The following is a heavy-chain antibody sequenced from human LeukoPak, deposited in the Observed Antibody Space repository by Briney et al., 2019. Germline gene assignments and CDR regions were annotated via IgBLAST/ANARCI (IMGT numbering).Heavy chain of an antibody. D-gene: IGHD3-22*01. Sequence: PSETLSLTCTVSGGSISSSSYYWGWIRQPPGKGLEWIGSIYYSGSTYYNPPLKSRVAISVDTSKNQFSLKLSSVTAADTAVYYCARSYYYDSSDYPHFDYWGQGTLVTVSS. CDR2: IYYSGST. CDR3: ARSYYYDSSDYPHFDY. J-gene: IGHJ4*02. CDR1: GGSISSSSYY. V-gene: IGHV4-39*01.